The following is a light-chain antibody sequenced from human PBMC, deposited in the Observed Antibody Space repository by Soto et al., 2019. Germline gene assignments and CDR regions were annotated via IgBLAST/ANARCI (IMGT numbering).Light chain of an antibody. Sequence: DIQMTQSPSSVSASVGDRVTITCRASQDISSWLAWYQQKPGKGPKLLIYAASSLQGGDPSRFSCSGSGTDFTLAISSLQPEDFATYYCQQADSFPLTFGGGTKVEIK. CDR1: QDISSW. CDR3: QQADSFPLT. J-gene: IGKJ4*01. V-gene: IGKV1-12*01. CDR2: AAS.